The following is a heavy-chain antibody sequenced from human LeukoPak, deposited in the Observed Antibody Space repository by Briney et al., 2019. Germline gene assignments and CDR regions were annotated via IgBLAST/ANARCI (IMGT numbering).Heavy chain of an antibody. Sequence: GGSLKISCKGSGYSFTSHWIGWVRQMPGKGLEWMGVIYPGNSDTIYSPSFQGQVTISADKSITTTYLQWNSLTASDTAMFYCARQGGGKDTFDIWGQGTMVTVSS. J-gene: IGHJ3*02. CDR2: IYPGNSDT. CDR1: GYSFTSHW. CDR3: ARQGGGKDTFDI. V-gene: IGHV5-51*01. D-gene: IGHD3-16*01.